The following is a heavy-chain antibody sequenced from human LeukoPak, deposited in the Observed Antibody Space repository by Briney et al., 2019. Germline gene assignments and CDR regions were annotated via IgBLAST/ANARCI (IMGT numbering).Heavy chain of an antibody. D-gene: IGHD3-10*01. J-gene: IGHJ6*02. CDR2: IKQDGNEK. Sequence: GGSLRLSCAASGFSFSSLWMSWVRQAPGKGLEGVANIKQDGNEKYYVDSVKGRFTISRDNAKNSLYLQMNSLRAEDTAVYYCAGYASGTGYYGMDVWGQGTTVTVSS. V-gene: IGHV3-7*01. CDR3: AGYASGTGYYGMDV. CDR1: GFSFSSLW.